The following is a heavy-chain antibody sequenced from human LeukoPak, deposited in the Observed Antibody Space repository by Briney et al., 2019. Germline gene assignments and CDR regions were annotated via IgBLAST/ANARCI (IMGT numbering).Heavy chain of an antibody. D-gene: IGHD5-12*01. V-gene: IGHV3-74*01. CDR1: GFTFSSYW. Sequence: GGSLRLSCAASGFTFSSYWMHWVRQAPGKGLVWVSRVDYDGINTNYADSVKGRFTVSRDNAKNTLYLHMNSLRAEDTAVYYCAREHSGYDFPGRDYYYMDVWGKGTTVTVSS. CDR2: VDYDGINT. J-gene: IGHJ6*03. CDR3: AREHSGYDFPGRDYYYMDV.